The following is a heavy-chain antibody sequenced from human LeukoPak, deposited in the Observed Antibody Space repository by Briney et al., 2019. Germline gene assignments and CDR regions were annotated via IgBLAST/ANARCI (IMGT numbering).Heavy chain of an antibody. CDR1: GFTVSSNY. V-gene: IGHV3-53*01. CDR3: ARDHHCGGDCYEDY. D-gene: IGHD2-21*02. J-gene: IGHJ4*02. CDR2: IYSGGST. Sequence: GGSLRLSCAASGFTVSSNYMSWVRQAPGKGLEWVSVIYSGGSTYYADSVKGRFTISRDNSKNTLYLQMNSLRAEDTAVYYCARDHHCGGDCYEDYWGQGTLVTVSS.